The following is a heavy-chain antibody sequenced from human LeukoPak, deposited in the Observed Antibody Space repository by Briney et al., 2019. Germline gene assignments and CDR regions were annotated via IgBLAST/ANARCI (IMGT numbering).Heavy chain of an antibody. CDR1: GFTFSSYW. D-gene: IGHD6-13*01. V-gene: IGHV3-74*01. CDR3: ARDLFVSSFLLDY. Sequence: GGSLRLSCAASGFTFSSYWMHWVRQAPEKGLVWVSRISSDGSSTSYADSVKGRFTISRDNAKNTLYLQMNSLRAEDTAVYYCARDLFVSSFLLDYWGQGTLVTVSS. J-gene: IGHJ4*02. CDR2: ISSDGSST.